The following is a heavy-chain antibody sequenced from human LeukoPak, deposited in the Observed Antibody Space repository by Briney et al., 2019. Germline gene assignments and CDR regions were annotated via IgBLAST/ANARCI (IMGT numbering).Heavy chain of an antibody. Sequence: GGSLRLPCAASGFTFSSYATHWVRQAPGKGLEYVSAISSNGGSTYYANSVKGRFTISRDNSKNTLYLQMGSLRAEDMAVYYCARDPAYCGGDCYSEAVAFDIWGQGTMVTVSS. V-gene: IGHV3-64*01. CDR2: ISSNGGST. CDR1: GFTFSSYA. CDR3: ARDPAYCGGDCYSEAVAFDI. J-gene: IGHJ3*02. D-gene: IGHD2-21*02.